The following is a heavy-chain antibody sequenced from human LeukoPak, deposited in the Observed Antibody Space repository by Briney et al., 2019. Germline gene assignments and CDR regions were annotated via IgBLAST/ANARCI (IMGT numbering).Heavy chain of an antibody. D-gene: IGHD2/OR15-2a*01. CDR2: INSDGSST. CDR3: ASGGHSTTPRLDYYYYGMDV. Sequence: PEGSLRLSCAASGFTFSSYWMHWVRQAPGKGLVWVSRINSDGSSTSYADSVKGRFTISRDNAKNTLYLQMNSLRAEDTAVYYCASGGHSTTPRLDYYYYGMDVWGQGTTVTVSS. J-gene: IGHJ6*02. V-gene: IGHV3-74*01. CDR1: GFTFSSYW.